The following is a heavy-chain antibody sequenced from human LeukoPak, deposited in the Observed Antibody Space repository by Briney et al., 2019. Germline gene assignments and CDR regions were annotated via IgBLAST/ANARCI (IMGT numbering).Heavy chain of an antibody. CDR1: GFTFTDYY. CDR3: ARDYNS. Sequence: GGSLRLSCSASGFTFTDYYMSWIRQAPGKGLEWVSYIRPSGTVIYYGDSVKGRFTISRDNAKKSLFLQMNSLRAEDTAVYYCARDYNSWGQGTLVTVSS. CDR2: IRPSGTVI. J-gene: IGHJ4*02. V-gene: IGHV3-11*01. D-gene: IGHD3-10*01.